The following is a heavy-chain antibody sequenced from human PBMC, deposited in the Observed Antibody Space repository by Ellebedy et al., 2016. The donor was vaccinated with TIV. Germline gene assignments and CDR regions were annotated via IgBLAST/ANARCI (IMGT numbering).Heavy chain of an antibody. CDR1: SYTFTSYG. J-gene: IGHJ6*02. D-gene: IGHD3-10*01. V-gene: IGHV1-18*01. Sequence: ASVKVSXKASSYTFTSYGISWVRQAPGQGLEWMGWISAYNGNTNYAQKLQGRVTMTTDTSTSTAYMELRSLRSDDTAVYYCARDQLLWFGELHYGMDVWGQGTTVTVSS. CDR2: ISAYNGNT. CDR3: ARDQLLWFGELHYGMDV.